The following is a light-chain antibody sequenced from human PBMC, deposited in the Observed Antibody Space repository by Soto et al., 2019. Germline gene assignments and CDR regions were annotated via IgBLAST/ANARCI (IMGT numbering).Light chain of an antibody. V-gene: IGLV1-40*01. CDR2: GNS. J-gene: IGLJ2*01. CDR3: QSYDSSLRV. Sequence: QSALTQPPSVSGAPGQRVTISCTGSSSNIGAGYDVHWYQQLPGTAPKLLIYGNSNRPSGVPDRFSGSKSGTSASLAITGLQAEDEADYYCQSYDSSLRVFGGGTQLTVL. CDR1: SSNIGAGYD.